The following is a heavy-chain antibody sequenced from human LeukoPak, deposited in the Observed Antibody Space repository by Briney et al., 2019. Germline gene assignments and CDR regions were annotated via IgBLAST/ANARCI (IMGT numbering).Heavy chain of an antibody. CDR3: AKRHYDFWSGYQNQMYYFDY. D-gene: IGHD3-3*01. Sequence: GGSLRLSCAASGFTFSSYAMSWVRQAPGRGLEWVSAISGSGGSTYYADSVKGRFTISRDNSKNTLYLQMNSLRAEDTAVYYCAKRHYDFWSGYQNQMYYFDYWGQGTLVTVSS. J-gene: IGHJ4*02. CDR1: GFTFSSYA. V-gene: IGHV3-23*01. CDR2: ISGSGGST.